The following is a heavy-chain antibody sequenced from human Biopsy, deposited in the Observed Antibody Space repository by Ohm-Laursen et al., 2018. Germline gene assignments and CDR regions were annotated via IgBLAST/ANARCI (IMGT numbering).Heavy chain of an antibody. CDR2: IYYSGST. J-gene: IGHJ4*02. D-gene: IGHD3-10*01. CDR1: GGSISRSSYY. V-gene: IGHV4-39*01. CDR3: ARQEFATSPLDY. Sequence: GTLSLTCTVTGGSISRSSYYWDWIRQPPGKGLEWIGSIYYSGSTYYNPSLKSRVTISADRSKNQSSRKLTSVTAADTAMYYCARQEFATSPLDYWGQGSLVTVSS.